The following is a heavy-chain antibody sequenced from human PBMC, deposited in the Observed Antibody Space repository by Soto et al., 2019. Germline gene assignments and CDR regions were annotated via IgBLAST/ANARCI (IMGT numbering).Heavy chain of an antibody. J-gene: IGHJ5*02. V-gene: IGHV1-18*04. D-gene: IGHD3-22*01. CDR3: ARAVMDYYDSSGYWGIWFDP. Sequence: ASVKVSCKASGYTFTSYGISWVRQAPGQGLEWMGWISAYNGNTNYAQKLQGRVTMTTDTSTSTAYMELRSLRSDDTAVYYCARAVMDYYDSSGYWGIWFDPWGQGTLVTVSS. CDR2: ISAYNGNT. CDR1: GYTFTSYG.